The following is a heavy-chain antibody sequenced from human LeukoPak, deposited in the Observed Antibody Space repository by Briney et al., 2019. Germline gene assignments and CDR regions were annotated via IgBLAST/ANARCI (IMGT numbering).Heavy chain of an antibody. CDR3: TSTFSSSYYFDY. J-gene: IGHJ4*02. Sequence: GGSLRLSCAASGFTFSGSAMHWVRQASGKGLEWVGRIRSKANSYATACAASVKGRFTISRDDSKNTAYLQMNSLKTEDTAVYYCTSTFSSSYYFDYWGQGTLVTVSS. CDR2: IRSKANSYAT. V-gene: IGHV3-73*01. CDR1: GFTFSGSA. D-gene: IGHD6-6*01.